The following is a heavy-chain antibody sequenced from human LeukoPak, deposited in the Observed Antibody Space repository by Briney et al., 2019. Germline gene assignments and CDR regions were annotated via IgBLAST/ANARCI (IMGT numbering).Heavy chain of an antibody. CDR3: ARGPGPADDILTGYNYYYYYMDV. CDR2: IYSGGST. D-gene: IGHD3-9*01. Sequence: GGSLRLSCAASGFTVSSNYMSWVRQAPGKGLEWVSVIYSGGSTYYADSVKGRFTISRDNSKNTLYLQMNSLRAEDTAVYYCARGPGPADDILTGYNYYYYYMDVWGKGTTVTVSS. CDR1: GFTVSSNY. V-gene: IGHV3-66*02. J-gene: IGHJ6*03.